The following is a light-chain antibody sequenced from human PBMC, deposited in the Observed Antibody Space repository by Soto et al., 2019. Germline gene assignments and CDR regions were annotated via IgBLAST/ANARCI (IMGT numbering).Light chain of an antibody. Sequence: QLVLTQSPSASASLGASVKLTCTLSSGHSSYAIAWHQLQPEKGPRSLMKLDSDGSHTKGDGIPDRFSGSSSGAERYLTISSLQSEDEADYYCQTWGTGFQVFGGGTKLIVL. CDR2: LDSDGSH. CDR3: QTWGTGFQV. J-gene: IGLJ3*02. CDR1: SGHSSYA. V-gene: IGLV4-69*01.